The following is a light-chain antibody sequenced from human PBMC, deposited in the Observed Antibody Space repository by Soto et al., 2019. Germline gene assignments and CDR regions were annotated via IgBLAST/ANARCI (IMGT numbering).Light chain of an antibody. J-gene: IGLJ1*01. CDR2: EVS. CDR3: SSYSISTAYL. CDR1: SSDVGGYDY. V-gene: IGLV2-14*01. Sequence: SITISCTGTSSDVGGYDYVSWYQLHPGKAPKLMVFEVSNRPSGVSYRFSGSKSGNTASLTISGLQAEDEADYFCSSYSISTAYLFGTGTKVTVL.